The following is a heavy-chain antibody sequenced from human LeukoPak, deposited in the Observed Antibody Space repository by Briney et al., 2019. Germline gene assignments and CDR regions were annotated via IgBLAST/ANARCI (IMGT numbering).Heavy chain of an antibody. J-gene: IGHJ3*02. D-gene: IGHD2-2*01. CDR2: INHSGST. CDR1: GGSFSGYY. Sequence: SETLSLTCAVYGGSFSGYYWSWIRQPPGKGLEWIGEINHSGSTNYNPSLKSRVTISVDTSKNQFSLKLSSVTAADTAVYYCARYPPIDTVVVPVLDAFDIWGQGTMVTVSS. V-gene: IGHV4-34*01. CDR3: ARYPPIDTVVVPVLDAFDI.